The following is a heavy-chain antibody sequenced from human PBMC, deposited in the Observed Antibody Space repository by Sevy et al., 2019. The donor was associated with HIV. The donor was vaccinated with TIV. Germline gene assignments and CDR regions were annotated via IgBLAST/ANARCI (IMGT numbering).Heavy chain of an antibody. CDR3: ARDGEVAGPPAYYYYYGMDV. Sequence: GGSLRLSCAASGFTFSSYSMNWVRQAPGKGLEWVSSISSSSSYIYYADSVKGRFTISRDNAKNSLYLKMNSLRAEDTAVYYCARDGEVAGPPAYYYYYGMDVWGQGTTVTVSS. CDR1: GFTFSSYS. D-gene: IGHD6-19*01. CDR2: ISSSSSYI. J-gene: IGHJ6*02. V-gene: IGHV3-21*01.